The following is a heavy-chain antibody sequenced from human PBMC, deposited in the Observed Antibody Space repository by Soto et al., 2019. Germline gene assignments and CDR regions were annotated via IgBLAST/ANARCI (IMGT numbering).Heavy chain of an antibody. V-gene: IGHV1-69*01. CDR3: ARSQGSSTSLELYYYYYYGMDV. J-gene: IGHJ6*02. CDR2: IIPITATA. CDR1: GGTFGSYA. Sequence: QVQLVQSGAEVKKPGSSVKVSCKASGGTFGSYAISWVRQAPGQGLEWMGGIIPITATANYAQKFQGRVTITADESTSTASMQLSSLRSEDTAVYYCARSQGSSTSLELYYYYYYGMDVWGQGPTVTVYS. D-gene: IGHD2-2*01.